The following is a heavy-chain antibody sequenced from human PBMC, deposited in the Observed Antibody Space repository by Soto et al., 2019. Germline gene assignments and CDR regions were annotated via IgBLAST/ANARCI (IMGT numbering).Heavy chain of an antibody. CDR2: MNPNSGNT. V-gene: IGHV1-8*01. J-gene: IGHJ5*02. Sequence: QVQLVQSGAEVKKPGASVKVSCKASGYTFTSYDINWVRQATGQGLEWMGWMNPNSGNTVYAQKFQGRVTMTRNTSISTAYMELSSLRSEDTARYYCARERSNIAASWFDPWGQGTLVTVSS. CDR3: ARERSNIAASWFDP. CDR1: GYTFTSYD. D-gene: IGHD6-6*01.